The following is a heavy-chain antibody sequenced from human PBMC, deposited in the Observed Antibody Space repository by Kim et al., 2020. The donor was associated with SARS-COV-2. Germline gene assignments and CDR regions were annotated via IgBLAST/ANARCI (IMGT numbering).Heavy chain of an antibody. J-gene: IGHJ4*02. D-gene: IGHD1-26*01. V-gene: IGHV3-30*01. CDR3: ARDYLSGSSSGYYFDY. Sequence: SVKGRFTIFRDNSKNTLYLQMNSLRAEDTAVYYCARDYLSGSSSGYYFDYWGQGTLVTVSS.